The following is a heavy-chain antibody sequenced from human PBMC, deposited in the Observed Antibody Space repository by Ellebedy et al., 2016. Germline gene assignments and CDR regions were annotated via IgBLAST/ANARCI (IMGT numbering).Heavy chain of an antibody. D-gene: IGHD3-22*01. CDR1: GFTFSRYA. CDR2: ISYDGSNK. CDR3: ARGGYYDSSGYYYFEY. Sequence: GGSLRLSXAASGFTFSRYAMHWVRQAPGKGLEWVAVISYDGSNKYYADSVKGRFTISRDNSKNTLSLEMSSLRAEDTAVYYCARGGYYDSSGYYYFEYWGQGTLVTVSS. J-gene: IGHJ4*02. V-gene: IGHV3-30*04.